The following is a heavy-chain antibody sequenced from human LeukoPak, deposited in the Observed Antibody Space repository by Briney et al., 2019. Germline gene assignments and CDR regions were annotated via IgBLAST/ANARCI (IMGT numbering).Heavy chain of an antibody. J-gene: IGHJ4*02. Sequence: PGGSLRLSCAASGFTFSSYAMSWVRQAPGKGLEWVSAISGSGGSTYYADSVKGRFTISRDNSKNTLYLQMNSLRAEDTAVYYCAKDRSYSSSWYAYYFDYWGQGTLVTVFS. D-gene: IGHD6-13*01. CDR1: GFTFSSYA. CDR2: ISGSGGST. V-gene: IGHV3-23*01. CDR3: AKDRSYSSSWYAYYFDY.